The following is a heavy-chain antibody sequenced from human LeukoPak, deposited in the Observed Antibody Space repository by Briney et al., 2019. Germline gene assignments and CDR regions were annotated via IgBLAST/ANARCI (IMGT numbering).Heavy chain of an antibody. V-gene: IGHV4-38-2*01. Sequence: SETLSLTCAVSGYSISSGYYWGWIRQPPGKGLEWIGSIYHSGSTYYNPSLKSRVTISVDTSKNQFSLKLSSVTAADTAVYYCARRVVVVTANDKSDVFDMWGQGTVVTVSS. CDR1: GYSISSGYY. J-gene: IGHJ3*02. CDR3: ARRVVVVTANDKSDVFDM. CDR2: IYHSGST. D-gene: IGHD3-22*01.